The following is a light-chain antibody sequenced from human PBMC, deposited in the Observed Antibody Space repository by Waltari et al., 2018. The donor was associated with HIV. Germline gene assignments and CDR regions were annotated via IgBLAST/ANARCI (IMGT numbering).Light chain of an antibody. V-gene: IGKV3-20*01. Sequence: EIVLTQSPGTLSLSPGERATLSCRASQSVSSSYLAWYQQKPGQAPRLLISGVSSRATGIPDRFSGSGSGTDFTLTISRLEPEDFAVYYCQQYGSSPPLTFGGGTKVEIK. CDR3: QQYGSSPPLT. J-gene: IGKJ4*01. CDR1: QSVSSSY. CDR2: GVS.